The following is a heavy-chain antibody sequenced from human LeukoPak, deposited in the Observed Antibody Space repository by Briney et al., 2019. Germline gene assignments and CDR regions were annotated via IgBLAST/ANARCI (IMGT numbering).Heavy chain of an antibody. D-gene: IGHD1-26*01. J-gene: IGHJ4*02. Sequence: SETLSLTCTVSGGSISSSSYHWGWIRQPPGKGLEWIGSIYYSGSTYYNPSLKSRVTISVDTSKNQFSLKLSSVTAADTAVYYCARLERGWELDYWGQGTLVTVSS. V-gene: IGHV4-39*07. CDR3: ARLERGWELDY. CDR2: IYYSGST. CDR1: GGSISSSSYH.